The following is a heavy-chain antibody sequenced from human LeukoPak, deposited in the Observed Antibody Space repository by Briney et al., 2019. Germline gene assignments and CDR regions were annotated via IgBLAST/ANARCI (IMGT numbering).Heavy chain of an antibody. D-gene: IGHD6-19*01. CDR3: AGGGCGWYNRKCYYYYGMDV. CDR1: GGTFSSYD. CDR2: INPICGST. Sequence: SVKVSCKASGGTFSSYDIHWVRQAPGQGLEWMGRINPICGSTNYAQKFQGRVTITGDESTSTAYMELSSLSSEDTAVYYCAGGGCGWYNRKCYYYYGMDVWGKGTTVTVSS. J-gene: IGHJ6*04. V-gene: IGHV1-69*13.